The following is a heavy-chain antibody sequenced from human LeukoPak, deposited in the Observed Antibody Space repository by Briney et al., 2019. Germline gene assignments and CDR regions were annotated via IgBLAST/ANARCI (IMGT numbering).Heavy chain of an antibody. D-gene: IGHD2-2*02. V-gene: IGHV5-51*01. CDR2: IYPGDSDT. CDR3: ARGAGCNSTSCYRDYYYYMDV. Sequence: GESLKISCKGSGYSFATYWIAWVRQMPGQGLEWMGIIYPGDSDTRDSPSFQGQVTISADKSISTAYLQWSSLKASDSAMYYCARGAGCNSTSCYRDYYYYMDVWGKGTTVTVSS. CDR1: GYSFATYW. J-gene: IGHJ6*03.